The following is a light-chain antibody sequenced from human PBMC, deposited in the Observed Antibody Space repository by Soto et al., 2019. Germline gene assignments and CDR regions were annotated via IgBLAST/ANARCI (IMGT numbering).Light chain of an antibody. CDR2: DVS. CDR1: SGDVAGYNY. Sequence: QSALTQPAPVSGSPGQSITISCSGTSGDVAGYNYVSWFQQHPGKAPKLMIFDVSNRPSGVSNRFSGSKSGNTASLTISGLQAEDEADYYCSTHISSRILHVFGTGTKVTVL. V-gene: IGLV2-14*01. CDR3: STHISSRILHV. J-gene: IGLJ1*01.